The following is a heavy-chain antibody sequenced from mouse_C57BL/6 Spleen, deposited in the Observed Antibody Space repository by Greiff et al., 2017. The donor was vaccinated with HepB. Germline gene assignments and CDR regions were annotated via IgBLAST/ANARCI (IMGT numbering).Heavy chain of an antibody. CDR3: ARTNGYDGDYAMDY. J-gene: IGHJ4*01. Sequence: VQLKESGPGLVKPSQSLSLTCSVTGYSITSGYYWNWIRQFPGNKLEWMGYISYDGSNNYNPSLKNRISITRDTSKNQFFLKLNSVTTEDTATYYCARTNGYDGDYAMDYWGQGTSVTVSS. D-gene: IGHD2-2*01. CDR2: ISYDGSN. V-gene: IGHV3-6*01. CDR1: GYSITSGYY.